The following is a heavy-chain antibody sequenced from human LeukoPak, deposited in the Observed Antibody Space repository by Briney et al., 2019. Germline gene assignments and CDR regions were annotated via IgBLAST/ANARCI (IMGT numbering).Heavy chain of an antibody. J-gene: IGHJ3*02. CDR1: GGSFSGYY. D-gene: IGHD5-12*01. V-gene: IGHV4-34*01. CDR3: AGRLKWLRLRYAFDI. Sequence: SETLSLTCAVYGGSFSGYYWSWIRQPPGKGLEWIGEINHSGSTNYNPSLKSRVTISVDTSKNQFSLKLSSVTAADTAVYYCAGRLKWLRLRYAFDIWGQGTMVTVSS. CDR2: INHSGST.